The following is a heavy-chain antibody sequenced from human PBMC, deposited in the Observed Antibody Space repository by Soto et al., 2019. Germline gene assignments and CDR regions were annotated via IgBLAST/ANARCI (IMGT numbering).Heavy chain of an antibody. J-gene: IGHJ6*02. D-gene: IGHD6-13*01. CDR2: IIPIFGTA. CDR3: ARASIAAAGTLKGYYGMDV. V-gene: IGHV1-69*12. Sequence: QVQLVQSGAEVKKPGSSVKVSCKASGGTFSSYAISWVRQAPGQGLEWMGGIIPIFGTANYAQKFQGRVTITADEDTSTAYMELRRLRSEDTAVYYCARASIAAAGTLKGYYGMDVWGQGTTVTVSS. CDR1: GGTFSSYA.